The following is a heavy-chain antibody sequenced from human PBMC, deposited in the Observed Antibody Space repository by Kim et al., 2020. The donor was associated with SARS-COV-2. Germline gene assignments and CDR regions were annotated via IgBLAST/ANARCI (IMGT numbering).Heavy chain of an antibody. CDR3: AHRSIVAHFAY. CDR2: VYWDDDK. CDR1: GFSLSTSEVG. Sequence: SGPTLVNPTQTLTLTCTFSGFSLSTSEVGVGWIRQPPGKALEWLALVYWDDDKRYSPSLRSRLTITKDTSKNQVVLTMTNMDPVDTATYYCAHRSIVAHFAYWGQGTLVTVSS. V-gene: IGHV2-5*02. J-gene: IGHJ4*02. D-gene: IGHD3-22*01.